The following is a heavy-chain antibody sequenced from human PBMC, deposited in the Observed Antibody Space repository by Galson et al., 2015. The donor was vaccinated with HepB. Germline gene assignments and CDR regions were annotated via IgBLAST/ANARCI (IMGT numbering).Heavy chain of an antibody. CDR1: GFTFGDYA. J-gene: IGHJ4*02. CDR3: TREDGSSSWRRYTYFDY. V-gene: IGHV3-49*04. D-gene: IGHD6-13*01. Sequence: SLRLSCAASGFTFGDYAMSWVRQAPGKGLEWVGFIRSKAYGGTTEYAASVKGRFTISRDDSKSIAYLQMNSLKTEDTAVYYCTREDGSSSWRRYTYFDYWGQGTLVTVSS. CDR2: IRSKAYGGTT.